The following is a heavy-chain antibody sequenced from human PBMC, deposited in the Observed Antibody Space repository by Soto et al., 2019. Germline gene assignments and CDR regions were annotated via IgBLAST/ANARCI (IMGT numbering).Heavy chain of an antibody. D-gene: IGHD6-6*01. CDR2: MKQDGSEK. V-gene: IGHV3-7*05. CDR3: ARDQVQAAQYYYYYGMDV. Sequence: PGGSLRLSCAASGFTFSSYWMSWVRQAPGKGLEWVANMKQDGSEKYYVDSVKGRFTISRDNAKNSLYLQMNSLRAEDTAVYYCARDQVQAAQYYYYYGMDVWGQGTTVTVSS. J-gene: IGHJ6*02. CDR1: GFTFSSYW.